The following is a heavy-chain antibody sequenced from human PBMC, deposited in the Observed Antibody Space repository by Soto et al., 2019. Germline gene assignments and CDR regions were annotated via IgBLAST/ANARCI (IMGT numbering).Heavy chain of an antibody. CDR1: GFTFSSYG. Sequence: GGFLRLSCAASGFTFSSYGMHWVRQAPGKGLEWVAVIWYDGSNKYYADSVKGRFTISRDNSKNTLYLQMNSLRAEDTAVYYCARVAYSNYHPYGYYYYMDVWGKGTTVTVSS. J-gene: IGHJ6*03. CDR2: IWYDGSNK. D-gene: IGHD4-4*01. CDR3: ARVAYSNYHPYGYYYYMDV. V-gene: IGHV3-33*01.